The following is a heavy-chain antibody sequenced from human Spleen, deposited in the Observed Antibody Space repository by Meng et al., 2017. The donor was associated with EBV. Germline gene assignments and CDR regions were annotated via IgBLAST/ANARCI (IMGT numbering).Heavy chain of an antibody. D-gene: IGHD6-19*01. CDR1: GFSLSAGGVG. V-gene: IGHV2-5*02. Sequence: INMKESRPTQVKPTQTLMLTCTFSGFSLSAGGVGVGWIRQPPGKGLEWLALIYWDDDKWYTPSLQSRLTITKDTSKNQVVLTMTNMDPVDTATYYCVHRRGSGSTSGWYFDYWGQGTLVTVSS. CDR3: VHRRGSGSTSGWYFDY. J-gene: IGHJ4*02. CDR2: IYWDDDK.